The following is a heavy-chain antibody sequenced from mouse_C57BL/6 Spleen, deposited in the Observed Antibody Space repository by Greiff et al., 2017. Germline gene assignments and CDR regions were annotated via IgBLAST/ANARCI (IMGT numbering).Heavy chain of an antibody. J-gene: IGHJ4*01. CDR2: IRNKANGYTT. CDR1: GFTFTDYY. V-gene: IGHV7-3*01. CDR3: ARCMRYYAMDY. Sequence: EVKLVESGGGLVQPGGSLSLSCAASGFTFTDYYMSWVRQPPGKALEWLGFIRNKANGYTTEYSASVKGRFTISRDNAQSFLYLQMNALSAEDSATYYCARCMRYYAMDYWGQGTSVTVSS.